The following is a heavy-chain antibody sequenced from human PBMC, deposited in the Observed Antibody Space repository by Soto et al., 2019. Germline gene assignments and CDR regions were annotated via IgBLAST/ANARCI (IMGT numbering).Heavy chain of an antibody. Sequence: GGSLRLSCTASGFTFRTYSMTWVRQAPGKGLEWVSSIHGSGTFIYYADSVKGRFTISRDDAKNSLYLQMNSLRAEDTAVYYCARAIRGGVIRDWGQGTLVTVS. J-gene: IGHJ4*02. CDR3: ARAIRGGVIRD. CDR1: GFTFRTYS. V-gene: IGHV3-21*01. CDR2: IHGSGTFI. D-gene: IGHD3-3*01.